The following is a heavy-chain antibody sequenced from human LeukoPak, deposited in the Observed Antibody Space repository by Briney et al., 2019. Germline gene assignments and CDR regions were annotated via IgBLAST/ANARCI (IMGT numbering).Heavy chain of an antibody. Sequence: PSETLSLTCAVYGVTFSGYYWSWIRQPPGKGLEWIGEINHSGSTNYNPSLKSRVTISVDTSKNQFSLKLSSVTAADTAVYYCARERGILYFDWLSFVGAFDIWGQGTMVSVSS. V-gene: IGHV4-34*01. D-gene: IGHD3-9*01. CDR3: ARERGILYFDWLSFVGAFDI. J-gene: IGHJ3*02. CDR2: INHSGST. CDR1: GVTFSGYY.